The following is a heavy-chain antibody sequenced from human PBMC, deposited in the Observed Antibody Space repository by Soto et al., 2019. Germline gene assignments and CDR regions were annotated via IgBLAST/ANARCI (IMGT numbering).Heavy chain of an antibody. CDR2: IIPIFGTA. V-gene: IGHV1-69*12. D-gene: IGHD1-20*01. CDR1: GGTFSSYA. J-gene: IGHJ6*02. Sequence: QVQLVQSGAEVKKPGSSVKVSCKASGGTFSSYAINWVRQAPGQGLEWMGGIIPIFGTADYAQKFQGRVTITADESTSTAYMELSSLRSEDTAVYSCASRITGSPNSYYGMDVWGQGTTVTVSS. CDR3: ASRITGSPNSYYGMDV.